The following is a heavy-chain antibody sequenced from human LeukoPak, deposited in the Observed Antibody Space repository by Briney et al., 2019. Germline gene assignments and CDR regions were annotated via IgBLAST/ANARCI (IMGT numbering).Heavy chain of an antibody. D-gene: IGHD2-2*01. J-gene: IGHJ4*02. CDR3: ARAVGVPAAFDY. V-gene: IGHV4-31*03. Sequence: SETLSLTCTVSGGAISSGGYYWSWIRQHPGKGLEWIGYIYYSGSTYYNPSLKSRVTISVDTSKNLFSLKLSSVTAADTAVYYCARAVGVPAAFDYWGQGTLVTVSS. CDR1: GGAISSGGYY. CDR2: IYYSGST.